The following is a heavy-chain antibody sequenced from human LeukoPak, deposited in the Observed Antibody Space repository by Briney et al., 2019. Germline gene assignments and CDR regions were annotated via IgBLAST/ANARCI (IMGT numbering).Heavy chain of an antibody. Sequence: ASVKVSCKFSGYTLTELSMHWVRQAPGTGLEWMGGVDPEDGETIYAQKFQGRVTMTEDTSTDTAYMELSSLRSEDTAVYYCATEYDILTGYYSRPEYFQHWGQGTLVTVSS. V-gene: IGHV1-24*01. D-gene: IGHD3-9*01. CDR2: VDPEDGET. CDR3: ATEYDILTGYYSRPEYFQH. CDR1: GYTLTELS. J-gene: IGHJ1*01.